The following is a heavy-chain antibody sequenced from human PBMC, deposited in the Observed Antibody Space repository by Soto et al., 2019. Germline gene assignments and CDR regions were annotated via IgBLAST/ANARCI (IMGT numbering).Heavy chain of an antibody. D-gene: IGHD3-22*01. CDR3: ARGGVDYYDSSGYYFSPYYFDY. CDR1: GGSISSGCYS. V-gene: IGHV4-30-2*01. J-gene: IGHJ4*02. CDR2: IYHSGST. Sequence: PSETLSLTCAVSGGSISSGCYSWSWIRQPPGKGLEWIGYIYHSGSTYYNPSLKSRVTISVDRSKNQFSLKLSSVTAADTAVYYCARGGVDYYDSSGYYFSPYYFDYWGQGTLVTVSS.